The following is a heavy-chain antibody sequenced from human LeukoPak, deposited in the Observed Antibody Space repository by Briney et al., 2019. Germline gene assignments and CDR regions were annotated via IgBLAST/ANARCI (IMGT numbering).Heavy chain of an antibody. V-gene: IGHV5-51*01. J-gene: IGHJ4*02. CDR2: IYPGDSET. D-gene: IGHD5-24*01. CDR3: ARRDGSYFDY. CDR1: GYSFTNYW. Sequence: GESLKISCKGSGYSFTNYWIAWVRQLPGRGLDWMGLIYPGDSETRYSPSFQGQVTISADKSINTAYLHWSGLKASDTAMYYCARRDGSYFDYWGQGTLVTVSS.